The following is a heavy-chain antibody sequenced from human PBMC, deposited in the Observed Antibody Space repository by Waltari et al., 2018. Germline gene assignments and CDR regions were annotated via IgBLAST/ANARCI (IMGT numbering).Heavy chain of an antibody. CDR1: GSTLSSYG. CDR3: ARDPERGDGYVLDF. D-gene: IGHD5-12*01. CDR2: INSAGSTT. Sequence: EVQLVESGGGLVRHGGSLRLPCAASGSTLSSYGFFWVRQARGRGLVCVSHINSAGSTTTYADSVKGRFTISRDNAKNTLYLQMVSLRAEDTAVYYCARDPERGDGYVLDFWGQGTLVTVSS. V-gene: IGHV3-74*01. J-gene: IGHJ4*02.